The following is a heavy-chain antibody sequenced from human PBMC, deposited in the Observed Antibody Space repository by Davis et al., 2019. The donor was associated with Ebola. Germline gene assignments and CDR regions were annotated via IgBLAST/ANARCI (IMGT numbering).Heavy chain of an antibody. CDR3: ARPGTYSSGWYGWFDP. V-gene: IGHV4-28*01. Sequence: SETLSLTCAVSGYSISSSNWWGWIRQPPGKGPEWIACIYYSGSTNYNPSLKSRVTMSVDTSKNQFSLKLSSVTAADTAVYYCARPGTYSSGWYGWFDPWGQGTLVTVSS. J-gene: IGHJ5*02. CDR1: GYSISSSNW. CDR2: IYYSGST. D-gene: IGHD6-19*01.